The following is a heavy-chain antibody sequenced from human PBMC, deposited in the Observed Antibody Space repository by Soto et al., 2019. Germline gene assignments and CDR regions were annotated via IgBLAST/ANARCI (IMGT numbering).Heavy chain of an antibody. CDR3: AKDPSLDWLVLGVDP. D-gene: IGHD6-19*01. V-gene: IGHV3-23*01. J-gene: IGHJ5*02. Sequence: LGLSCAASGFTFSSYAMSWVRQAPGKGLEWVSAISGSGGSTYYADSVKGRFTISRDNSKNTLYLQMNSLRAEDTAVYYCAKDPSLDWLVLGVDPWGQGTLVTVSS. CDR2: ISGSGGST. CDR1: GFTFSSYA.